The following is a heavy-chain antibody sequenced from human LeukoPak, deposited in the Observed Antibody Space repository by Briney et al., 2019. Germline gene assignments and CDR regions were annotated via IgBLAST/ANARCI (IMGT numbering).Heavy chain of an antibody. J-gene: IGHJ6*03. CDR3: ARHIGGGIEDMDV. Sequence: PSETLSLTCTVSGGSIGTYYWSWIRQSPGKGLEWIGYIYVTGTRYNPYLQSRVTISVDRSGNQFFLKMSSVTAAVTAVYYCARHIGGGIEDMDVWGKGTKVIVSS. V-gene: IGHV4-59*08. D-gene: IGHD3-16*02. CDR2: IYVTGT. CDR1: GGSIGTYY.